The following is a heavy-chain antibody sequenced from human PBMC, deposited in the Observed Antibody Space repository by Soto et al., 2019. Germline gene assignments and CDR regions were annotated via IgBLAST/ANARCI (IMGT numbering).Heavy chain of an antibody. CDR3: ARPTVTTTSDAFDI. J-gene: IGHJ3*02. D-gene: IGHD4-17*01. V-gene: IGHV4-59*08. CDR1: DGNIRNYY. CDR2: IYYSGTT. Sequence: SEPKPHTYTVSDGNIRNYYWSRIRQPPGKGLEWIGYIYYSGTTNYNPSLKSRVIISVDTSKNQFSLKLSSVTAADTAVYYCARPTVTTTSDAFDIWGQGTMVTVSS.